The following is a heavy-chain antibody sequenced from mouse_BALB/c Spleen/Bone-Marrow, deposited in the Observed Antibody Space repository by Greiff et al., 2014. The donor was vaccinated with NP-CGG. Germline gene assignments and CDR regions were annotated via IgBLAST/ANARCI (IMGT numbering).Heavy chain of an antibody. Sequence: VQPQQSGPELVKPGASVKISCKASGYSFSGYYMHWVKQSHVKSLEWIGRINPYNGATNYNQNFKDRANLTVDKSSSTAYMELHSLTSEDSAVFYCARYGNYEGFVYWGQGTLVTVSA. CDR3: ARYGNYEGFVY. J-gene: IGHJ3*01. CDR2: INPYNGAT. CDR1: GYSFSGYY. D-gene: IGHD2-1*01. V-gene: IGHV1-31*01.